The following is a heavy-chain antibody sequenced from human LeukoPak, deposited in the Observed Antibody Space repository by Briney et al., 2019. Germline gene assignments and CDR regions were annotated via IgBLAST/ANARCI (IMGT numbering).Heavy chain of an antibody. CDR1: GFTFSSYG. Sequence: GGSLRLSCAASGFTFSSYGMHWVRQAPGKGLEWVAFIRYDGSNKYYADSVKGRFTISRDNSKNTLYLQMNSLRAEDTAVYYCAKEYRSSSWFYFDYWGQGTLVTVSS. V-gene: IGHV3-30*02. J-gene: IGHJ4*02. D-gene: IGHD6-13*01. CDR2: IRYDGSNK. CDR3: AKEYRSSSWFYFDY.